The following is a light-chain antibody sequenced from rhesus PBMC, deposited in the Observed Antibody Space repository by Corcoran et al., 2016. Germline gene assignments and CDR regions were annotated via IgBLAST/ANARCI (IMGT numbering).Light chain of an antibody. CDR2: DAS. V-gene: IGKV3-24*04. CDR3: QQSDDLWT. Sequence: EIVVTQSPATLSLSPGERATLSCRASQSVGTSLAWYQQKPGQAPRLLIDDASRRAIGLPDRFSGRGSGNAFTLTIISLEPEDVGIYYCQQSDDLWTFGQGTKVEIK. CDR1: QSVGTS. J-gene: IGKJ1*01.